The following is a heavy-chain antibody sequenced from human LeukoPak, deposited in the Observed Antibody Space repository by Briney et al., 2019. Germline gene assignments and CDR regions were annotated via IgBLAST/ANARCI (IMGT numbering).Heavy chain of an antibody. D-gene: IGHD3-22*01. Sequence: ASVKVSCKASGYTFTGYYMHWVRQAPGQGLEWMGWINPNSGGTNYAQKLQGRVTMTTDTSTSTAYMELRSLRSDDTAVYYCARQRIYYDSSGYYLDAFDIWGQGTMVTVSS. V-gene: IGHV1-2*02. CDR1: GYTFTGYY. J-gene: IGHJ3*02. CDR2: INPNSGGT. CDR3: ARQRIYYDSSGYYLDAFDI.